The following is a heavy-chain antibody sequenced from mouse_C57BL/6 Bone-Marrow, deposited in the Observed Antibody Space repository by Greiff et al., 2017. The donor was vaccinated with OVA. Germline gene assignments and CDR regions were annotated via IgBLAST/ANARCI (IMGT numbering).Heavy chain of an antibody. CDR2: IDPSDSYT. Sequence: QVQLQQPGAELVMPGASVKLSCKASGYTFTSYWMHWVKQRPGQGLEWIGEIDPSDSYTNYNQKFKGKSTLTVAKSSSTAYMQLSSLTSEDSAVYYCARGRRGYFDVWGTGTTVTVSS. CDR1: GYTFTSYW. J-gene: IGHJ1*03. CDR3: ARGRRGYFDV. V-gene: IGHV1-69*01.